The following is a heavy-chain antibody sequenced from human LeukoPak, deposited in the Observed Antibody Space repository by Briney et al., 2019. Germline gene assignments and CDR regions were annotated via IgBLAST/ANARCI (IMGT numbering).Heavy chain of an antibody. V-gene: IGHV4-30-2*01. CDR2: IYHSGST. CDR3: ARGARPAATPYYYYYMDV. CDR1: GGSISSGGYY. J-gene: IGHJ6*03. D-gene: IGHD2-2*01. Sequence: MPSQTLSLTCTVSGGSISSGGYYWSWIRQPPGKGLEWIGYIYHSGSTYYNPSLKSRVTISVDRSKNQFSLKLSSVTAADTAVYYCARGARPAATPYYYYYMDVWGKGTTVTVSS.